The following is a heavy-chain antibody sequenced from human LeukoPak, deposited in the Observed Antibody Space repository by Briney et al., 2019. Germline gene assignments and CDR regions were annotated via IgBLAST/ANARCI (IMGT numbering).Heavy chain of an antibody. V-gene: IGHV1-2*02. J-gene: IGHJ5*02. D-gene: IGHD4-17*01. Sequence: ASVKVSCKASGYTFTGYYMHWVRQAPGQGLEWMGWINPNSGGTNYAQKFQGRVTMTRDTSISTAYMELSRLGSDDTAVYYCARDSKDDYGDYINWFDPWGQGTLVTVSS. CDR1: GYTFTGYY. CDR2: INPNSGGT. CDR3: ARDSKDDYGDYINWFDP.